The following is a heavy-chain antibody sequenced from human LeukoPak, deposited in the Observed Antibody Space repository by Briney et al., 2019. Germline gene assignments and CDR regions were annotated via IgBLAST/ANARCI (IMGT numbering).Heavy chain of an antibody. V-gene: IGHV4-34*01. CDR1: GGSFSGYY. J-gene: IGHJ5*02. D-gene: IGHD2-2*01. Sequence: SETLSLTCAVYGGSFSGYYWSWIRQPPGKGLEWIGEINHSGSTNYNPSLKSRVTISVDTSKNQFSLKLSSVTAADTAVYYCARRIVVAPAARSCWFDPWGQGTLVTVSS. CDR3: ARRIVVAPAARSCWFDP. CDR2: INHSGST.